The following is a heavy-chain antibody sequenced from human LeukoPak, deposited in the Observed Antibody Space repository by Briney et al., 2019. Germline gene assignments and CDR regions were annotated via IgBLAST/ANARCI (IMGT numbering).Heavy chain of an antibody. Sequence: GGSLRLSCAASGFSFSRYGMSWVRQAPGMGLEWVSAISDSGDITHYADSVKGRFTISRDNSKNTLYLQMSSLRAEDTAVYYCAGQYSSTWYVGSSWGQGTLVTVSS. CDR3: AGQYSSTWYVGSS. CDR2: ISDSGDIT. D-gene: IGHD6-13*01. J-gene: IGHJ5*02. V-gene: IGHV3-23*01. CDR1: GFSFSRYG.